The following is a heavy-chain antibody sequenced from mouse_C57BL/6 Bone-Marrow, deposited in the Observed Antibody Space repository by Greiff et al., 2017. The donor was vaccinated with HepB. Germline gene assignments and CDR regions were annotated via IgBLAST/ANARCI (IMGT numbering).Heavy chain of an antibody. D-gene: IGHD1-1*01. CDR1: GYTFTDYY. V-gene: IGHV1-76*01. J-gene: IGHJ2*01. Sequence: QVQLKQSGAELVRPGASVKLSCKASGYTFTDYYINWVKQRPGQGLEWIARIYPGSGNTYYNEKFKGKATLTAEKSSSTAYMQLSSLTSEDSAVYFCASRFDYYGSSYNYFDYWGQGTTLTVSS. CDR2: IYPGSGNT. CDR3: ASRFDYYGSSYNYFDY.